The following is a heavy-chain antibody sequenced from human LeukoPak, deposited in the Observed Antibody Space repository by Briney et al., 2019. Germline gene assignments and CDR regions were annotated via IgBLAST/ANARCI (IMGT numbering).Heavy chain of an antibody. CDR1: GGSFSGYY. V-gene: IGHV4-34*01. Sequence: SETLSLTCAVYGGSFSGYYWSWIRQPPGKGLEWIGEINHSGSTNYNPSLKSRVTISVDTSKNQFSLKLSSVTAADTAVYYCARHLTYYDFWSGPFGGYYFDYWGQGTLVTVSS. CDR3: ARHLTYYDFWSGPFGGYYFDY. J-gene: IGHJ4*02. D-gene: IGHD3-3*01. CDR2: INHSGST.